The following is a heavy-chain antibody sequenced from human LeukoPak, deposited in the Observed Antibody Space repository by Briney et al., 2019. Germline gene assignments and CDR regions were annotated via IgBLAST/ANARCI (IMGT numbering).Heavy chain of an antibody. V-gene: IGHV3-23*01. CDR1: GLTFSSCA. Sequence: PGGSLRLSCAASGLTFSSCAMSWVRQAPGKGLEWVSVISGSGDSTAYADSLKGRFTISRDNSKNTLFLQMNSLRAEDTAVYYCAKTSYSSGWYGDYFAHWGQGTLVTVSS. CDR2: ISGSGDST. D-gene: IGHD6-19*01. CDR3: AKTSYSSGWYGDYFAH. J-gene: IGHJ4*02.